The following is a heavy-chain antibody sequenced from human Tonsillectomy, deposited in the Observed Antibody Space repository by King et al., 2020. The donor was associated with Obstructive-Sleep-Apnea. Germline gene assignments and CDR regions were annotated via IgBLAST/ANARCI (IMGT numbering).Heavy chain of an antibody. Sequence: VQLQESGPGLVKPSQTLSLTCTVSGGSIRSGEHYWTWIRQPPGKGLEWIGYIYDSGSTYYNPSLKSRLTISTDTSKNQFSLKLSSVTAADTAVYYCARGPLVATILAIRFDSWGRGTLVTVPS. CDR3: ARGPLVATILAIRFDS. J-gene: IGHJ4*02. V-gene: IGHV4-30-4*08. CDR1: GGSIRSGEHY. D-gene: IGHD5-12*01. CDR2: IYDSGST.